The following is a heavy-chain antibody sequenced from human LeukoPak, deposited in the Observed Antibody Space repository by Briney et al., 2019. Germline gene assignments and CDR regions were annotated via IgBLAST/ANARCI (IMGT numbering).Heavy chain of an antibody. D-gene: IGHD2-2*02. V-gene: IGHV1-24*01. CDR3: ATRVGHCSSTSCYTLVY. CDR1: GYTLTELS. J-gene: IGHJ4*02. CDR2: FDPEDGET. Sequence: ASVKVSCKVSGYTLTELSMHWVRQAPGKGLEWMGGFDPEDGETIYAQKFQGRVTMTEDTSTDTAYMELSSLRSEDTAVYYCATRVGHCSSTSCYTLVYWGQGTLVTVSS.